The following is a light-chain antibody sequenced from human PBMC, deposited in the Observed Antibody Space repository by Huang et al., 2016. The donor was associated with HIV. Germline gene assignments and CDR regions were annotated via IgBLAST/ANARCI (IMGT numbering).Light chain of an antibody. V-gene: IGKV4-1*01. CDR2: WAS. CDR1: QSVLYSSNNKNY. J-gene: IGKJ1*01. CDR3: QQYYSIPRT. Sequence: DIVMTQSPDSLAVSLGERATINCKSSQSVLYSSNNKNYLAWYQQKPGQPPKLLIYWASTRESGVPDRCSGSGSGTDFTLTISSLQAEDVAVYYCQQYYSIPRTFGQGTKVEIK.